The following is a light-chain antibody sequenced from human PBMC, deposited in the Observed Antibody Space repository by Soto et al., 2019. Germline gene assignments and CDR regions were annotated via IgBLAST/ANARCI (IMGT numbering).Light chain of an antibody. CDR2: DAS. CDR3: QQYAGSPRT. CDR1: QSISSNY. J-gene: IGKJ1*01. Sequence: EIVLTQSPGTLSLSPGERATLSCRASQSISSNYLAWYQQTPGQAPRLLIYDASSRAAGIPDRFSGSGSGTDFTLTISRLEPVDFGVYYCQQYAGSPRTFGQGTKVEVK. V-gene: IGKV3-20*01.